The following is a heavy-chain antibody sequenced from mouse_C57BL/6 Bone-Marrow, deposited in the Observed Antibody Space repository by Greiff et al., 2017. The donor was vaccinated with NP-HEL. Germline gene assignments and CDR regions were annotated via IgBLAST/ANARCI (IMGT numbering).Heavy chain of an antibody. CDR2: IYPGSGRP. V-gene: IGHV1-55*01. Sequence: QVQLQQPGAELVKPGASVKMSCKASGYTFTSYWITWVKQRPGQGLEWIGDIYPGSGRPNYNEKFKSKATLTVDTSSSTAYMQLSSLTSEDSAVYYCARSGYYGMMGYWGQGTSVTGSS. D-gene: IGHD1-1*01. CDR3: ARSGYYGMMGY. J-gene: IGHJ4*01. CDR1: GYTFTSYW.